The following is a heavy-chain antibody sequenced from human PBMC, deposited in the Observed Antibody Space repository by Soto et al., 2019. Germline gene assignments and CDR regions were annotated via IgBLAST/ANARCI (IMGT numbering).Heavy chain of an antibody. CDR1: GFTFSSYG. Sequence: PGGSLRLSCAASGFTFSSYGMHWVRQAPGKGLEWVAVISYDGSNKYYADSVKGRFTISRDNSKNTLYLQMNSLRAEDTAVYYCARVLYDSSGYPPTLQNWFDPWGQGTLVTVSS. CDR2: ISYDGSNK. J-gene: IGHJ5*02. D-gene: IGHD3-22*01. V-gene: IGHV3-30*03. CDR3: ARVLYDSSGYPPTLQNWFDP.